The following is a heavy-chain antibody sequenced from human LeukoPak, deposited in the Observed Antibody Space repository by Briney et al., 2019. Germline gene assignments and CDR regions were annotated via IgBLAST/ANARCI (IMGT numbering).Heavy chain of an antibody. D-gene: IGHD3-22*01. Sequence: SSETLSLTCTVSGASFNSDDQYWTWIRQSPGKGLEWIGSIHPSGMLYNNPSLESQVTMSRDTSKNQFSLNLNSVTAADTAVYFCSRGLDSRKLGYWGQGILVTVSS. CDR2: IHPSGML. CDR3: SRGLDSRKLGY. J-gene: IGHJ4*02. V-gene: IGHV4-31*01. CDR1: GASFNSDDQY.